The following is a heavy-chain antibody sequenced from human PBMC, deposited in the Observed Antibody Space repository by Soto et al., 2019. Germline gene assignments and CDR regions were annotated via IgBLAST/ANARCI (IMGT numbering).Heavy chain of an antibody. Sequence: QVQLQQWGAGLLKPSETLSLTCAVYGGSFSGYYWSWIRQPPGKGLEWIGEINHSGSTNYNPSLISRFTMSVDTSKNQFSRKLSSVTAADTAVYYCARGDMRRLLPSRGPHFDYWGQGTLVTVSS. CDR3: ARGDMRRLLPSRGPHFDY. V-gene: IGHV4-34*01. J-gene: IGHJ4*02. D-gene: IGHD2-21*01. CDR2: INHSGST. CDR1: GGSFSGYY.